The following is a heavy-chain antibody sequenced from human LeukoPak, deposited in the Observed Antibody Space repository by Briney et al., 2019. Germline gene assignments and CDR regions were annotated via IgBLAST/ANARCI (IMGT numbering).Heavy chain of an antibody. V-gene: IGHV3-74*01. CDR2: IRSDGSTT. D-gene: IGHD5-18*01. CDR1: GFSFSVFW. J-gene: IGHJ4*02. Sequence: GGSLRLCCADSGFSFSVFWMHWVRQVPGKGLVWVSRIRSDGSTTDYADSVKGRFSISRDNAKNTLYLQMNSLRVEDTALYYCTRDWIHMAFDHWGQGTLVTVSS. CDR3: TRDWIHMAFDH.